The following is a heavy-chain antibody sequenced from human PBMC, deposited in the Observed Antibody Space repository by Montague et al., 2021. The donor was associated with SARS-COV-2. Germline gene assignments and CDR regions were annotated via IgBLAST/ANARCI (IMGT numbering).Heavy chain of an antibody. V-gene: IGHV4-59*01. CDR1: GGSISSYY. D-gene: IGHD3-22*01. Sequence: SETLSLTCTVSGGSISSYYWSWIRQPPGKGLEWIGCIYYSGSTNXNPSLKSRVTISVDTSKNQFSLKLSSVTAADTAVYYCAREVRYYYDSSGPGAFDIWGQGTMVTVSS. CDR2: IYYSGST. J-gene: IGHJ3*02. CDR3: AREVRYYYDSSGPGAFDI.